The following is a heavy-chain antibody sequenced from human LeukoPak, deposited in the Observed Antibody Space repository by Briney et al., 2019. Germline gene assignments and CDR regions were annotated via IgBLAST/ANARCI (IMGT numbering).Heavy chain of an antibody. J-gene: IGHJ4*02. CDR1: GFTFSNFG. CDR2: ISSDGSNK. CDR3: ARTFGLGSSWYHDY. V-gene: IGHV3-30*03. D-gene: IGHD6-13*01. Sequence: PGRSLRLSCAASGFTFSNFGMHWVRQAPGKGLEWVAVISSDGSNKYYADSVKGRFTISRDNSKNTLYLQMNSLRAEDTAVYYCARTFGLGSSWYHDYWGQGTLVTVSS.